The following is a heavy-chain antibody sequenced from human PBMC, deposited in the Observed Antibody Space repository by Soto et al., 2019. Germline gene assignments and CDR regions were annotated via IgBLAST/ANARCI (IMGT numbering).Heavy chain of an antibody. CDR1: GYTFTSYS. Sequence: ASVQGSCKTSGYTFTSYSSIWVRQAPGQGLEWMGWISAYNGNTNYAQMLQGRVTMTTDTSTNTAYMELRSLRSDDTAVYYCARDAPPADYWGQGTLVTVSS. CDR2: ISAYNGNT. CDR3: ARDAPPADY. V-gene: IGHV1-18*04. J-gene: IGHJ4*02.